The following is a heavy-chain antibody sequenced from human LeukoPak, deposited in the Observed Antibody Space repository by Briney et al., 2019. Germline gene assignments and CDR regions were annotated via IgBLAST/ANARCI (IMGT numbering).Heavy chain of an antibody. CDR1: GYKFTGYW. J-gene: IGHJ5*02. Sequence: GESLEISCKASGYKFTGYWIGWVRQVPGKGLEWMGIIYPDDSDTRYSPSFQGQVTISADTSISTAYLQWTSLKFSDTAMYYCARHADGSNWFDPWGQGTLVIVSS. CDR2: IYPDDSDT. V-gene: IGHV5-51*01. D-gene: IGHD5-24*01. CDR3: ARHADGSNWFDP.